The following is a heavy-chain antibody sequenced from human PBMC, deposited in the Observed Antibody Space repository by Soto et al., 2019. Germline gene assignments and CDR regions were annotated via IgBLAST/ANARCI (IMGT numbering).Heavy chain of an antibody. Sequence: ASVKVSCKASGYTFTSYGISWVRQAPGQGLEWMGWISAYNGNTNYAQKLQGRVTMTTDTSTSTAYMELRSLRSDDTAVYYCARDILVGAIPGYYYYGMDVWGQGTTVTVSS. V-gene: IGHV1-18*01. CDR3: ARDILVGAIPGYYYYGMDV. CDR2: ISAYNGNT. D-gene: IGHD1-26*01. CDR1: GYTFTSYG. J-gene: IGHJ6*02.